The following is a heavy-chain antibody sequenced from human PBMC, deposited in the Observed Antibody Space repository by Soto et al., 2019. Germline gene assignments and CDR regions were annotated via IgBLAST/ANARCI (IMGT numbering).Heavy chain of an antibody. CDR3: AREPLVGAIDY. Sequence: SETLSLTCTVSGGYISSYYWSWIRQPPGKGLEWIGYIYYRGSTNYNPSLKSRVTISVDTSKNQFSLKLSAVTAADTAVYYCAREPLVGAIDYWGQGSLVTVSS. V-gene: IGHV4-59*01. D-gene: IGHD1-26*01. J-gene: IGHJ4*02. CDR1: GGYISSYY. CDR2: IYYRGST.